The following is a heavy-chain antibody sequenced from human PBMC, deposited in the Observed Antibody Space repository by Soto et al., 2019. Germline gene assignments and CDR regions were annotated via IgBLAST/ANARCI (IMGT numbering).Heavy chain of an antibody. CDR1: GGTFSSYA. CDR3: ARFRDSSGYYQVEYYFDY. CDR2: IIPIFGTA. V-gene: IGHV1-69*13. D-gene: IGHD3-22*01. J-gene: IGHJ4*02. Sequence: GASVKVSCKASGGTFSSYAISWVRQAPGQGLEWMGGIIPIFGTANYAQKFQGRVTITADESTSTAYMELSSLRSEDTAVYYCARFRDSSGYYQVEYYFDYWGQGTLVTVSS.